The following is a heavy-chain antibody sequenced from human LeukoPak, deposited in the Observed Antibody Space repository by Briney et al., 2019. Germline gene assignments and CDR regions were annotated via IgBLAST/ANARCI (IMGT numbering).Heavy chain of an antibody. CDR2: ISSSRSYV. Sequence: PGGSLRLSCAASGFTFTSCAMNRVRQAPGKGLEWVSSISSSRSYVYYADSVKGRLTISRDNAKNSLYLQMNSLRAEDTAVYYCARDHSSSGMDVWGQGTTVTVSS. CDR3: ARDHSSSGMDV. J-gene: IGHJ6*02. V-gene: IGHV3-21*01. CDR1: GFTFTSCA.